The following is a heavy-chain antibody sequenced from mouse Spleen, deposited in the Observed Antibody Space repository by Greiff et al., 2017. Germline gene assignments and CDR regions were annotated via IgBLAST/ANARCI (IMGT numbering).Heavy chain of an antibody. D-gene: IGHD4-1*01. CDR3: AINWDVPWFAY. CDR1: GYTFTSYD. CDR2: IYPRDGST. V-gene: IGHV1-85*01. Sequence: VQLQQSGPELVKPGASVKLSCKASGYTFTSYDINWVKQRPGQGLEWIGWIYPRDGSTKYNEKFKGKATLTVDTSSSTAYMELHSLTSEDSAVYFCAINWDVPWFAYWGQGTLVTVSA. J-gene: IGHJ3*01.